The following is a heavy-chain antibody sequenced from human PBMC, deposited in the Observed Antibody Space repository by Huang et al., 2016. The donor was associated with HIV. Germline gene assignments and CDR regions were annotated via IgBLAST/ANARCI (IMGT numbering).Heavy chain of an antibody. CDR3: ARLPGSITMIRGVITDPY. J-gene: IGHJ4*02. V-gene: IGHV4-39*02. CDR2: IYYSGST. Sequence: QLQLQESGPGLVKPSETLSLTCTVSGGSIRSDNYYWGWIRQPPGKGREWIGSIYYSGSTYYNPALKRRVTITGDTSKNHFSLRMGYVTAADTAVYYCARLPGSITMIRGVITDPYWGQGTLVTVSS. CDR1: GGSIRSDNYY. D-gene: IGHD3-10*01.